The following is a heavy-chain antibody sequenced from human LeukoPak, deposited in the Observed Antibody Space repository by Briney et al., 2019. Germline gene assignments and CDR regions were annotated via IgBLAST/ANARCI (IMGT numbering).Heavy chain of an antibody. Sequence: PGGSPRLSCAASGFTFSSYAMSWVRQAPGKGLEWVSAISGSGGSTYYADSVKGRFTISRDNSKNTLYLQMNSLRAEDTAVYYCAKYDSSGYYYRLPHYWGQGTLVTVSS. V-gene: IGHV3-23*01. CDR1: GFTFSSYA. CDR2: ISGSGGST. J-gene: IGHJ4*02. D-gene: IGHD3-22*01. CDR3: AKYDSSGYYYRLPHY.